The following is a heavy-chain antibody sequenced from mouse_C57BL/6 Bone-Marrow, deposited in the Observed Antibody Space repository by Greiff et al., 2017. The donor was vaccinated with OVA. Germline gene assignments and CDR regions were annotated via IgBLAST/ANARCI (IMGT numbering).Heavy chain of an antibody. CDR3: ARDGTCYAMDY. V-gene: IGHV3-6*01. CDR1: GYSITSGYY. Sequence: VQLQQSGPGLVKPSQSLSLTCSVTGYSITSGYYWNWIRQFPGNKLEWMGYISYDGSNNYNPSLKNRISITRDTSKNQFFLKLNSVTTEDTATYYCARDGTCYAMDYWGQGTSVTVSS. D-gene: IGHD1-1*02. J-gene: IGHJ4*01. CDR2: ISYDGSN.